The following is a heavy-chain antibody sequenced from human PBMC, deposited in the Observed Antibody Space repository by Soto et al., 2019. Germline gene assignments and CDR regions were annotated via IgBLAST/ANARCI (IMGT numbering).Heavy chain of an antibody. D-gene: IGHD6-19*01. J-gene: IGHJ6*02. CDR3: AGDRRGWTLDYYYGMDV. CDR2: IGTAGDT. V-gene: IGHV3-13*01. CDR1: GFTFSSYD. Sequence: GGSLRLSCAASGFTFSSYDMHWVRQATGKGLEWVSAIGTAGDTYYPGSEKGRFTISRENAKNSLYLQMNSLRAEDTAVYYCAGDRRGWTLDYYYGMDVWGQGTTVTVSS.